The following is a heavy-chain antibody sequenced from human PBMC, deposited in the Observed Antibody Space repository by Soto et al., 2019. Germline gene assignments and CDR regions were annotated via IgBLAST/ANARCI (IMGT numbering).Heavy chain of an antibody. CDR2: IWYDGSKT. V-gene: IGHV3-33*01. CDR3: VRDFGTSNYLFDY. CDR1: GFTFTSYG. Sequence: QVQLVESGGGVVQAGRSLRLSCAPSGFTFTSYGFHWVRQAPGKGLEWLALIWYDGSKTYYTDSVKGRFTISRDDSKNMLYLQMDSLRVDDTAVYFCVRDFGTSNYLFDYWGQGTLVTVSS. J-gene: IGHJ4*02. D-gene: IGHD3-9*01.